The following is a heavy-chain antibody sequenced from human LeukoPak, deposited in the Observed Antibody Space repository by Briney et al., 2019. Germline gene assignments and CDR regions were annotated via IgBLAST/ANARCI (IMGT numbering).Heavy chain of an antibody. CDR2: IYSGGST. CDR1: GFTDSTNY. J-gene: IGHJ4*02. V-gene: IGHV3-66*01. D-gene: IGHD2-21*02. CDR3: ARAMGGDCYDGSCDY. Sequence: GGSLRLSCAASGFTDSTNYMTWVRQAPGKGLEWVSVIYSGGSTYYADSVKGRFTISRDNSRNTLYLQLNSLRAEDTAVYYCARAMGGDCYDGSCDYWGQGTLVTVSS.